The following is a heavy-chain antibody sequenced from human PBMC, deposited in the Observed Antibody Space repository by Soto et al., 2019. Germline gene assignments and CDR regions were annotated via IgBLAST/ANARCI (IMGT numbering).Heavy chain of an antibody. V-gene: IGHV6-1*01. CDR1: GDTVSSNSAA. D-gene: IGHD2-2*01. Sequence: QTLSLTCAISGDTVSSNSAAWNWIRQSPSRGLEWLGRTYYRSHWNYGYAVSVKSRIAITPDTSRNQFSLRLTSVTPEDTAVYYCAREGHCSSTDCYDFDYWGPGSLVTVSS. J-gene: IGHJ4*02. CDR2: TYYRSHWNY. CDR3: AREGHCSSTDCYDFDY.